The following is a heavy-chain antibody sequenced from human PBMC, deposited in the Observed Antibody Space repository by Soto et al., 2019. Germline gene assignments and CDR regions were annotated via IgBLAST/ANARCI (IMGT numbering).Heavy chain of an antibody. V-gene: IGHV1-69*13. CDR2: IIPIFGTA. D-gene: IGHD2-15*01. J-gene: IGHJ6*02. Sequence: SVKVSCKASGGTFSSYAISWVRQAPGQGLEWMGGIIPIFGTANYAQKFQGRVTITADESTSTAYMELSSLRSEDTAVYYCARDLHSAPGDYYYYGMDVWGQGTTVTVSS. CDR1: GGTFSSYA. CDR3: ARDLHSAPGDYYYYGMDV.